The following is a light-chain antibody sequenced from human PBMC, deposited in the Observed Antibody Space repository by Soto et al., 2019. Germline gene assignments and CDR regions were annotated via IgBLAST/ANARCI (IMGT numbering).Light chain of an antibody. CDR2: EGS. CDR1: SSDVGSYNL. V-gene: IGLV2-23*01. Sequence: SVLTQPASVSGSPGQSITISCTGTSSDVGSYNLVSWYQQHPGKAPKLMIYEGSKRPSGVSNRFSGSKSGNTASLTISGLQAEDEADYYCCSYAGRSTYVFGTGTKVT. J-gene: IGLJ1*01. CDR3: CSYAGRSTYV.